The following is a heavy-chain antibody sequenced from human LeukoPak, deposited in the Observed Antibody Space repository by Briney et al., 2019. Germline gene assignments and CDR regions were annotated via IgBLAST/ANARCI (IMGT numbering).Heavy chain of an antibody. Sequence: GGSLRLSCLVSGLTVNDNYMSWVRQAPGKGLQWVSVMFPDGRTFYGDSVRGRFTISRDLARNTLLLQMHSLRADDTAVHYCARTNPVYGDYDYWGQGTLVNFS. J-gene: IGHJ4*02. V-gene: IGHV3-53*01. CDR1: GLTVNDNY. CDR3: ARTNPVYGDYDY. D-gene: IGHD4-17*01. CDR2: MFPDGRT.